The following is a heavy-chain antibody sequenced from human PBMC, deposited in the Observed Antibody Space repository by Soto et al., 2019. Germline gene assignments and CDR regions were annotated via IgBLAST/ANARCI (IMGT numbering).Heavy chain of an antibody. CDR1: GGTFSSYA. CDR2: IIPIFGTA. CDR3: ARGRRYFDWLLYGAFDI. D-gene: IGHD3-9*01. V-gene: IGHV1-69*01. J-gene: IGHJ3*02. Sequence: QVQLVQSGAEVKKPGSSVKVSCKASGGTFSSYAISWVRQAPGQGLEWMGGIIPIFGTANYAQKFQGRVTITADESTSTAYMELSSLRSEDTDVYYCARGRRYFDWLLYGAFDIWGQGTMVTVSS.